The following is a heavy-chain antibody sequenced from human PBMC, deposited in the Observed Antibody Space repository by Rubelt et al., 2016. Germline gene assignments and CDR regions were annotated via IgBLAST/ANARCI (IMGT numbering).Heavy chain of an antibody. CDR1: GGSISSYY. J-gene: IGHJ6*02. D-gene: IGHD2-2*01. Sequence: QVQLQESGPGLVKPSETLSLTCTVSGGSISSYYWSWIRQPAGKGLEWIGRIYTSGSTNYNPSLKSRVTMSVATSKNQFFLKCGYVTAADTAVYYCARQYCSSTSCYDYYGMDVWGQGTTVTVSS. CDR3: ARQYCSSTSCYDYYGMDV. CDR2: IYTSGST. V-gene: IGHV4-4*07.